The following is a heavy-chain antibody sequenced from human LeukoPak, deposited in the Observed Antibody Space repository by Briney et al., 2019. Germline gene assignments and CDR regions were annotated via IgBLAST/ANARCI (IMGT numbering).Heavy chain of an antibody. V-gene: IGHV1-46*01. D-gene: IGHD6-19*01. J-gene: IGHJ4*02. CDR1: GGTFSSYA. Sequence: ASVKVSCKASGGTFSSYAISWVRQAPGQGLEWMGIINPSGGSTSYAQKFQGRVTMTRDTSTSTVYMELSSLRSEDTAVYYCARDRVAVAGPFDYWGQGTLVTVSS. CDR2: INPSGGST. CDR3: ARDRVAVAGPFDY.